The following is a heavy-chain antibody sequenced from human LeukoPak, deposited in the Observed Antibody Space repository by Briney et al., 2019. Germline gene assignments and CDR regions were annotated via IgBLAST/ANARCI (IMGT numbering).Heavy chain of an antibody. CDR3: ARAPDYYDSSEYFDY. V-gene: IGHV3-21*01. Sequence: PGGSLRLSCAASGFTFSSYSMNWVRQAPGKGLEWVSSISSSSSYIYYADSVKGRFTISRDNAKNSLYLQMNSLGAEDTAVYYCARAPDYYDSSEYFDYWGQGTLVTVSS. D-gene: IGHD3-22*01. CDR2: ISSSSSYI. CDR1: GFTFSSYS. J-gene: IGHJ4*02.